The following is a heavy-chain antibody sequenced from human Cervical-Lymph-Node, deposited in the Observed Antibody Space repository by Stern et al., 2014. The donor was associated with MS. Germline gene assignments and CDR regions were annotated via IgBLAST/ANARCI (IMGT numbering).Heavy chain of an antibody. D-gene: IGHD3-10*01. CDR3: ARVRARNWFDP. J-gene: IGHJ5*02. Sequence: EVQLEESGGGLVKPGGSLRLSCAASGFTFSSYSMNWVRQAPGKGLEWVSSISSSSSYIYYASSVKGRFTISRDNAKNSLYLQMNSLRAEDTAVYYCARVRARNWFDPWGQGTLVTVSS. CDR2: ISSSSSYI. V-gene: IGHV3-21*01. CDR1: GFTFSSYS.